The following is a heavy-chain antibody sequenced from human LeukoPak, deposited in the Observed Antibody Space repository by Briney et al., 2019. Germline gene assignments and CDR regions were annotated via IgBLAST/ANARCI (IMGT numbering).Heavy chain of an antibody. CDR1: GFTFSSYA. D-gene: IGHD2-15*01. J-gene: IGHJ6*04. CDR2: ISYDGSNK. Sequence: GGSLRLSCAASGFTFSSYAMHWVRQAPGKGLEWVAVISYDGSNKYYADSVKGRFTISRDNSKNTLYLQVNSLRAEDTAVYYCARDGVAIFSGYYYYYGMDVWGKGTTVTVSS. CDR3: ARDGVAIFSGYYYYYGMDV. V-gene: IGHV3-30*04.